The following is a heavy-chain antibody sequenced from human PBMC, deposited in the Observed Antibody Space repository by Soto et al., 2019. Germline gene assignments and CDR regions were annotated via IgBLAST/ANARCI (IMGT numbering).Heavy chain of an antibody. CDR1: GGSISSGGYY. V-gene: IGHV4-31*03. CDR3: ARAEIYDYIWGGIFDY. CDR2: IHYSGST. D-gene: IGHD3-16*01. J-gene: IGHJ4*02. Sequence: QVQLQESGPGLVKPSQTLSLTCTVSGGSISSGGYYWSWIRQHPGKGLEWIGYIHYSGSTYYNPSLKSRVTISVDTSKNPFSLKLSSVTAADTAVYYCARAEIYDYIWGGIFDYWGQGTLVTVSS.